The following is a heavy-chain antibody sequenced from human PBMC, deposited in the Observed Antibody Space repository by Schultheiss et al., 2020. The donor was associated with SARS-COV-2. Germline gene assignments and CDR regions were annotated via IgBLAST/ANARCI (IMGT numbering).Heavy chain of an antibody. CDR1: GYTFTGYY. CDR2: INPNSGGT. Sequence: ASVKVSCKASGYTFTGYYMHWVRQAPGQGLEWMGWINPNSGGTNYAQKFQGRVTMTRDTSISTAYMELSRLRSDDTAVYYCARGGGQLLFGDYYYGMDVWGQGTTVTVSS. V-gene: IGHV1-2*02. J-gene: IGHJ6*02. D-gene: IGHD2-2*01. CDR3: ARGGGQLLFGDYYYGMDV.